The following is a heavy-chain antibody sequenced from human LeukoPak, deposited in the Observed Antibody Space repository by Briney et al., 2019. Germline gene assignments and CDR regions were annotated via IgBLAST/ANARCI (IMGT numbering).Heavy chain of an antibody. D-gene: IGHD4-17*01. CDR3: ARGPDHGARADFLDS. V-gene: IGHV3-7*01. Sequence: PGGSLRLSCAASGFTFSSHWMTWVRQGPGKGLEWVATIKQGGSEKFYADSVKGRFTVSRDDAKNSLFLQMNSLSADDTAVYYCARGPDHGARADFLDSWGQGIKVTVSS. CDR1: GFTFSSHW. CDR2: IKQGGSEK. J-gene: IGHJ4*02.